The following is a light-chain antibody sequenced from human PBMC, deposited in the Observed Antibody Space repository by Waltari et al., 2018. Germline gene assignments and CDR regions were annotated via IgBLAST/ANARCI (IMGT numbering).Light chain of an antibody. Sequence: IQLTQSPSSLSASVGDRVTITCRASQDISSYLAWYQQKLGKAPKRLIYVASTLENGVPSRFRGSGSGTNFTLTISSLQPEDFATYYCQQLKSYPLTFGGGTKVEI. CDR1: QDISSY. CDR2: VAS. J-gene: IGKJ4*01. CDR3: QQLKSYPLT. V-gene: IGKV1-9*01.